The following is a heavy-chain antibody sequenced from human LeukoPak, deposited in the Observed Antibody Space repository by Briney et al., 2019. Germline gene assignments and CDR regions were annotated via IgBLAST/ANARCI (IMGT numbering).Heavy chain of an antibody. CDR1: GYTLTELS. Sequence: ASVKVSCKVSGYTLTELSMHWVRQAPGKGLEWMGGFDPEDGETIYAQKFQGRVTMTEDTSTDTAYMELSSLRSEDTAVYYCATDIVGAADDAFDIWGQGTMVTVSS. CDR3: ATDIVGAADDAFDI. D-gene: IGHD1-26*01. J-gene: IGHJ3*02. V-gene: IGHV1-24*01. CDR2: FDPEDGET.